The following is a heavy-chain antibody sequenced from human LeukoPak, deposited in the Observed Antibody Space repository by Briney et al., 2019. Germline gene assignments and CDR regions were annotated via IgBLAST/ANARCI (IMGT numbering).Heavy chain of an antibody. Sequence: GGSLRLSCAASGFTFSSYSMNWVRQAPGKGLEWVSYISSSSSTIYYADSVKGRFTISRDNAKNSLYLQMNSLRAEDMALYYCAKGATPLYYYYYMDVWGKGTTVTVSS. CDR3: AKGATPLYYYYYMDV. CDR2: ISSSSSTI. CDR1: GFTFSSYS. D-gene: IGHD2-15*01. V-gene: IGHV3-48*01. J-gene: IGHJ6*03.